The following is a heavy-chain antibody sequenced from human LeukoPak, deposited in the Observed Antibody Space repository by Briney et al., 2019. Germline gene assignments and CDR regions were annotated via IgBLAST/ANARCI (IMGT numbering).Heavy chain of an antibody. V-gene: IGHV3-21*01. CDR2: ISSSSSYI. D-gene: IGHD3-10*01. J-gene: IGHJ4*02. CDR3: ASHYYGSGTYYRGHYFDY. Sequence: GGSLRLSCAASGFTFSSYSMHWVRQAPGKGLEWVSSISSSSSYIYYADSVKGRFTISRDNAKNSLFLQMNSLRAEDTAVYYCASHYYGSGTYYRGHYFDYWGQGTLVTVSS. CDR1: GFTFSSYS.